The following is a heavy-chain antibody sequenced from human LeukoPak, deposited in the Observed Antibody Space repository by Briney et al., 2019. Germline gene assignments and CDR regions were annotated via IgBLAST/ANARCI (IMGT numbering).Heavy chain of an antibody. Sequence: PGRSLRLSCAASGFTFDDYAMHWVRQAPGKGLEWVSGISWNSGSIGYADSVKGRFTISRDNAKNSLYLQMNSLRAEDMALYYCAKGGTGDFFNSYFDYWGQGTLVTVSS. J-gene: IGHJ4*02. CDR1: GFTFDDYA. CDR3: AKGGTGDFFNSYFDY. D-gene: IGHD7-27*01. CDR2: ISWNSGSI. V-gene: IGHV3-9*03.